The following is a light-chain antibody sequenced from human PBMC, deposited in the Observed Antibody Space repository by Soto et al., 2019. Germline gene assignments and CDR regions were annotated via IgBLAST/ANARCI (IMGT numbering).Light chain of an antibody. V-gene: IGKV1-39*01. Sequence: DILMTQSPSSLSASVGDRVTITCRASQGISSYLNWYQQKPGKAPKLLIYAASSLQSGVPSRFSGSGSGTDFTLTISSLQPEDFATYYCQQSCSTPYTFGQGTKVDIK. CDR2: AAS. CDR3: QQSCSTPYT. CDR1: QGISSY. J-gene: IGKJ2*01.